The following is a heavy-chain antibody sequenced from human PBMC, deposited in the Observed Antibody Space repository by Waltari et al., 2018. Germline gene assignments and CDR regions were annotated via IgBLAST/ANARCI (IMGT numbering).Heavy chain of an antibody. Sequence: EVQLVEARGGLVQPGRSLRLDCAASGFSLATSVMHRVQQALGKGLGWFAGISGTSGGIGYADSVKGRFTIPRDNAKNSRYLQMNSLRAEDTALYYCAKALYATPRYMNVWGKGITVTVSS. CDR3: AKALYATPRYMNV. J-gene: IGHJ6*03. CDR1: GFSLATSV. D-gene: IGHD2-8*01. V-gene: IGHV3-9*01. CDR2: ISGTSGGI.